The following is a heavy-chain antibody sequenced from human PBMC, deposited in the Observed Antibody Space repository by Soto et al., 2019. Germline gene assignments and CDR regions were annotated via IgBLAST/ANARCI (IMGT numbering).Heavy chain of an antibody. J-gene: IGHJ3*02. D-gene: IGHD4-4*01. V-gene: IGHV4-30-4*08. Sequence: WTWIRQPPGKGPEWIGCIYYSGATFYNPSLQSRLSISIDTSKNRFSLNLSSVTAADTAVYYCARPPTPLRATDAFDIWGQGTSVIVSS. CDR2: IYYSGAT. CDR3: ARPPTPLRATDAFDI.